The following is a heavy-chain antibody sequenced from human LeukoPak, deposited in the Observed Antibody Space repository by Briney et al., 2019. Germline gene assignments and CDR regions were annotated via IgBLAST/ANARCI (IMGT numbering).Heavy chain of an antibody. CDR3: ARSVDIAMVTFDY. CDR1: GVSISTYY. V-gene: IGHV4-59*01. D-gene: IGHD5-18*01. Sequence: PSETLSLTYTVSGVSISTYYWSWIRQPPGKGLEWIGYIHYSGSIKYNPSLKSRVTISLGTSKNQFSLRLRSVTAADTAVYYCARSVDIAMVTFDYWGQGTLVTVSS. CDR2: IHYSGSI. J-gene: IGHJ4*02.